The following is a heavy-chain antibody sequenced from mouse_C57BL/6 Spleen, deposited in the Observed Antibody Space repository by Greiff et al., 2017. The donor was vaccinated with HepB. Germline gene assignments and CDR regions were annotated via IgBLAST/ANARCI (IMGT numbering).Heavy chain of an antibody. CDR2: IDPENGDT. J-gene: IGHJ1*03. CDR1: GFNIKDDY. V-gene: IGHV14-4*01. CDR3: TTGYGSSYRYFDV. D-gene: IGHD1-1*01. Sequence: EVQLQESGAELVRPGASVKLSCTASGFNIKDDYMHWVKQRPEQGLEWIGWIDPENGDTEYASKFQGKATITADPSSNTAYLQLSSLTSEDTAVYYCTTGYGSSYRYFDVWGTGTTVTVSS.